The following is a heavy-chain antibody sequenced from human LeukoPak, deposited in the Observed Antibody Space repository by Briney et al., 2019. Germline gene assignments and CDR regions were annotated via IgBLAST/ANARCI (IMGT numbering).Heavy chain of an antibody. CDR3: ARHRITAAIGAFDS. D-gene: IGHD6-13*01. V-gene: IGHV4-34*01. J-gene: IGHJ4*02. CDR1: GGSFSGYS. CDR2: INHSGGT. Sequence: SETLSLTCAVYGGSFSGYSWNWIRQPPVKGLEWIGEINHSGGTNYNPSLKSRVTISVDTSKNQFSLKLSSVTAADTAVYYCARHRITAAIGAFDSWGQGTLVTVSS.